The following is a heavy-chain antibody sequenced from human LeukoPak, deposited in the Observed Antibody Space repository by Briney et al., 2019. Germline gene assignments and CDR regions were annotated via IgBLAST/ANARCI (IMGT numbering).Heavy chain of an antibody. CDR1: GGSIISGGYY. Sequence: SETLSLTCTVSGGSIISGGYYWSWIRQLPGKGLEWIGYIYYSGSTYYNPSLKSRVTISVDTSKNQFSLKLSSVTAADTAVYYCAREPGHSGWFESWGQGTLVTVSS. CDR3: AREPGHSGWFES. CDR2: IYYSGST. J-gene: IGHJ5*01. V-gene: IGHV4-31*03. D-gene: IGHD1-1*01.